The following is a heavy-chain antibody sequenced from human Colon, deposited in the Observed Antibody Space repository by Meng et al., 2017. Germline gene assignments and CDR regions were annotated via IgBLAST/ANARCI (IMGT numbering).Heavy chain of an antibody. Sequence: LEPGPEMVNTPGSLSLTCTVSRGSISSNNWWSWVGQSPGRGLEWIGEIYQSGSTNYSPSLKSRVTISLDKSKNQFSLKVSYMTAADTAVYFCARVPTTVDPFESWGQGTLVTVSS. CDR2: IYQSGST. V-gene: IGHV4-4*01. D-gene: IGHD4-23*01. CDR3: ARVPTTVDPFES. J-gene: IGHJ4*02. CDR1: RGSISSNNW.